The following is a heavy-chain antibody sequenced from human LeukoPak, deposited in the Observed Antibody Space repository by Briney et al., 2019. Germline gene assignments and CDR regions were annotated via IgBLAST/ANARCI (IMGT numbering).Heavy chain of an antibody. J-gene: IGHJ4*02. D-gene: IGHD3-10*01. CDR1: GFTLNNYA. V-gene: IGHV3-23*01. CDR3: AKRNTMIRGGPSFDY. CDR2: ISGSGGNT. Sequence: GGSLRLSCAASGFTLNNYAMNWVRQTPGKGLEWVSVISGSGGNTYYADSVKGRFTVSRDNSKNTLYLQMTNLRPEDTAKYYCAKRNTMIRGGPSFDYWGQGILVAVSS.